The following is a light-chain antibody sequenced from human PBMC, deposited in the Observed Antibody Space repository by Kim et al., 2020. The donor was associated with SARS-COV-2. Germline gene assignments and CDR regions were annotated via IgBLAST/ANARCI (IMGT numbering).Light chain of an antibody. Sequence: FAPGDRATLSGRASRSINSYLAWYQQKPGQAPRLLIYDASNRATGIPARFSGSGSGTDFTLTISSLETEDFAVYYCQQRRDWPRTFGQGTKVDIK. J-gene: IGKJ1*01. V-gene: IGKV3-11*01. CDR1: RSINSY. CDR3: QQRRDWPRT. CDR2: DAS.